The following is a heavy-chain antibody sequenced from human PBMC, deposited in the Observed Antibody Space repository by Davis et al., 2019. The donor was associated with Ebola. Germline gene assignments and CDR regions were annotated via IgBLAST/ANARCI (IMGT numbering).Heavy chain of an antibody. V-gene: IGHV1-2*06. Sequence: ASVQVSCKASGYTFTDYNILWMRQAPGQPLEWLGRVILKSGATNYAQKFQGRVTMTWDTSISTVYMELTSLRYDETADYYCARGHNYAHEYWGQGTRVTVSS. CDR1: GYTFTDYN. D-gene: IGHD4-11*01. CDR3: ARGHNYAHEY. CDR2: VILKSGAT. J-gene: IGHJ4*02.